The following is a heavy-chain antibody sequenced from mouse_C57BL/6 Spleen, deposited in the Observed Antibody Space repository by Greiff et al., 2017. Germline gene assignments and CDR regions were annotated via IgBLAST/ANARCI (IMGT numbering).Heavy chain of an antibody. CDR3: VRERWDDAMDY. CDR1: GFTFNTYA. V-gene: IGHV10-3*01. D-gene: IGHD4-1*01. J-gene: IGHJ4*01. Sequence: EVQRVESGGGLVQPKGSLKLSCAASGFTFNTYAMHWVRQAPGKGLEWVARLRSKSSNYATYYADSVKDRFTISRDDSQSMLYLQMNNLKTEDTAMYYCVRERWDDAMDYWGQGTSVTGSS. CDR2: LRSKSSNYAT.